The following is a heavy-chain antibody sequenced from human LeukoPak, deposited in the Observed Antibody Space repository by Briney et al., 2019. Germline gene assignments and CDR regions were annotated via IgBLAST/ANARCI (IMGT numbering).Heavy chain of an antibody. D-gene: IGHD4/OR15-4a*01. V-gene: IGHV4-59*12. J-gene: IGHJ3*02. Sequence: SETLSLTCTVSGGSISSYYWSWIRQPPGKGLEWIGYIYYSGTTNYNPSLKNRVTISVDTSKNQFSLKLSSVTAADTAVYYCARRPATIALGYAFDIWGQGTMVTVSS. CDR1: GGSISSYY. CDR3: ARRPATIALGYAFDI. CDR2: IYYSGTT.